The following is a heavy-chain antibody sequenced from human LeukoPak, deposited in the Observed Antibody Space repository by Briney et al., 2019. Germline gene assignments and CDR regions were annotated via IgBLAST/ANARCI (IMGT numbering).Heavy chain of an antibody. CDR1: GGTFSSYA. CDR2: IIPIFGIA. D-gene: IGHD3-22*01. V-gene: IGHV1-69*04. CDR3: ASSGGYYYGSSGYYSSQYFQH. Sequence: SVKVSCKASGGTFSSYAISWVRQAPGQGLEWMGRIIPIFGIANYAQKFQGRVTITADKSTSTAYMELSSLRSEDTAVYYCASSGGYYYGSSGYYSSQYFQHWGQGTLVTVSS. J-gene: IGHJ1*01.